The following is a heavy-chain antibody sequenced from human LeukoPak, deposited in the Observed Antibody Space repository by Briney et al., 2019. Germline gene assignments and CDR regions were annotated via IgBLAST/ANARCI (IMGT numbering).Heavy chain of an antibody. J-gene: IGHJ3*02. CDR3: AREFPRDGYNLVGAFDI. CDR1: GFTFSSYW. CDR2: INSDGSST. D-gene: IGHD5-24*01. V-gene: IGHV3-74*01. Sequence: GGSLRLSCAASGFTFSSYWMHWVRQAPGKGLVWVSRINSDGSSTSYADSVKGRFTISRDNAKNTLYLQMNSLRAEDTAVYYCAREFPRDGYNLVGAFDIWGQGTMVTVSS.